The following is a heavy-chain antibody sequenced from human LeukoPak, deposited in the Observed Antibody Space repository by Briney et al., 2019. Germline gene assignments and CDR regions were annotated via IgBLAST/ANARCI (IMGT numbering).Heavy chain of an antibody. CDR2: IKQDGSQK. CDR3: ARGGTYDI. CDR1: GFTYSRYW. Sequence: GGSLRLSCVVSGFTYSRYWMTWFRQAPGKGLEWVANIKQDGSQKNYVDSVKGRFTISRDNTKKSLYLQMNSLRGEDTAVYFCARGGTYDIWGQGTRVTVSS. J-gene: IGHJ3*02. V-gene: IGHV3-7*01.